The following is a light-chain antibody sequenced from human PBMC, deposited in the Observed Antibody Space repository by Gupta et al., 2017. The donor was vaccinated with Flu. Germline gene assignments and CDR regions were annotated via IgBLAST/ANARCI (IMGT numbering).Light chain of an antibody. CDR2: WAS. CDR3: QHRGT. V-gene: IGKV4-1*01. CDR1: QSVLYSSSNKNY. J-gene: IGKJ1*01. Sequence: DIVMTQSPDSLAVSLVERATINCKSSQSVLYSSSNKNYLAWYQQKPGQPPKLLIYWASTRKSGVPDRFSGSGSGTDFTLTISSLQAEDVAAYYCQHRGTVGQGTKVEIK.